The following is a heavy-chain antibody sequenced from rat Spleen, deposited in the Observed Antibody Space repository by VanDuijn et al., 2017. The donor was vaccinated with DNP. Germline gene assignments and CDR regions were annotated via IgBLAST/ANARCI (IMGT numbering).Heavy chain of an antibody. Sequence: EVQLVESGGGLVQPGRSLKLSCAASGFTFSDYNMAWVRQAPTKGLEWVAYLTYDGGNTYYRDSVKGRFTISRDNAKSTLYLQMNSLRSEDTATYYCARGVYYYSATYWYFDFWGPGTMVSVSS. CDR1: GFTFSDYN. CDR3: ARGVYYYSATYWYFDF. J-gene: IGHJ1*01. D-gene: IGHD1-1*01. CDR2: LTYDGGNT. V-gene: IGHV5-7*01.